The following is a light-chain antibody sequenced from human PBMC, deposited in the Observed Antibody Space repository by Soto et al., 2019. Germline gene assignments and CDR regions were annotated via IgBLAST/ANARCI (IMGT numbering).Light chain of an antibody. CDR3: SSYTSSSTYV. J-gene: IGLJ1*01. V-gene: IGLV2-14*01. CDR1: SSDVGGYNY. Sequence: SALTQPASVSGSPGQSITISCTGTSSDVGGYNYVSWYQQHPGKAPKLIIYDVSNRPSGVPDRFSGSKSGNTASLIISGLQAEDEGDYYCSSYTSSSTYVFGTGTKVTVL. CDR2: DVS.